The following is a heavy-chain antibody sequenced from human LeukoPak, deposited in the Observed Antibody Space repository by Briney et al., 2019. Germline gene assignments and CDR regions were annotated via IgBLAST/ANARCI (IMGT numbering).Heavy chain of an antibody. V-gene: IGHV3-30*02. J-gene: IGHJ4*02. CDR2: IRSDGYHT. CDR1: GFTFSFYE. CDR3: AKPSGSGVDY. Sequence: PGGSLRLSCAASGFTFSFYEMNWVRQAPGKGLEWVAFIRSDGYHTYYADSVKGRFTITRDNSKNTLYLQMNSLRLEDMALYYCAKPSGSGVDYWGRGTRVTVSS. D-gene: IGHD1-26*01.